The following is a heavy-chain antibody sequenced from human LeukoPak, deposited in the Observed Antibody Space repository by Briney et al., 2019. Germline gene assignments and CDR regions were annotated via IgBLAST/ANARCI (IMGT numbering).Heavy chain of an antibody. V-gene: IGHV5-10-1*01. J-gene: IGHJ5*02. CDR1: GYSFTSYW. Sequence: GESLKISCKGSGYSFTSYWISWVRQMPGKGLEWMGRIDPSDSYTNYSPSFQGHVTISADKSISTAYLQWSSLKASDTAMYYCARYDYGDYEASRVDPWGQGTLVTVSS. CDR2: IDPSDSYT. CDR3: ARYDYGDYEASRVDP. D-gene: IGHD4-17*01.